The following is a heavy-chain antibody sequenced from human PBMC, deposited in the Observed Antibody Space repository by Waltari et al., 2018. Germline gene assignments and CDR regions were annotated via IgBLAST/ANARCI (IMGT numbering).Heavy chain of an antibody. J-gene: IGHJ4*02. V-gene: IGHV3-23*01. CDR2: ISGSGGST. CDR3: VRAGSITGTIPI. Sequence: EVQLLESGGGLVQPGGSLRLSCAASGFTFSSYAMSWVRQAPGKGLEWVSAISGSGGSTYSADSVKGRFTIARDNSKNTLYLQMNSLRAEDTAMYYCVRAGSITGTIPIWGPGTLVIVSS. D-gene: IGHD1-7*01. CDR1: GFTFSSYA.